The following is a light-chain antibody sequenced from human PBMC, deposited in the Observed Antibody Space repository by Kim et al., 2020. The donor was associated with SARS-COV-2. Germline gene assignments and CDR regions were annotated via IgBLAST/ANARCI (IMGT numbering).Light chain of an antibody. CDR1: SLRSYY. Sequence: LEQTVRITCQGDSLRSYYASWYQQKPGQAPVLVIYGKNNRPSGIPDRFSGSSSGNTASLTITGAQAEDEADYYCNSRDSSGNHQVFGGGTQLTVL. CDR2: GKN. CDR3: NSRDSSGNHQV. V-gene: IGLV3-19*01. J-gene: IGLJ3*02.